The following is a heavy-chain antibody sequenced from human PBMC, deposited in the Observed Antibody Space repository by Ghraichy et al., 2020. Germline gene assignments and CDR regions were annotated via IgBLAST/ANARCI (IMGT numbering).Heavy chain of an antibody. CDR3: ARDGVLVGSSWNWYFDL. Sequence: SQTLTLTCVVSGGSVSSGSYYWSWIRQPPGKGLEWIGYIYYSGSTNYNPSLKSRVTISVDTSKNQFSLKLSSVTAADTAVYYCARDGVLVGSSWNWYFDLWGRGTLVTVSS. D-gene: IGHD6-13*01. CDR2: IYYSGST. V-gene: IGHV4-61*01. J-gene: IGHJ2*01. CDR1: GGSVSSGSYY.